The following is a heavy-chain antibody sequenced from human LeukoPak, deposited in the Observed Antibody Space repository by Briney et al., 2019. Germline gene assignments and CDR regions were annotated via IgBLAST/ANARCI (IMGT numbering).Heavy chain of an antibody. V-gene: IGHV3-48*01. CDR3: ARDLSSSGYSLWFDP. Sequence: GGSLRLSCAASGFTFSSYGMSWVRQAPGKGLEWVSYISSSSSTIYYADSVKGRFTISRDNAKNSLYLQMNSLRAEDTAVYYCARDLSSSGYSLWFDPWGQGTLVTVSS. CDR1: GFTFSSYG. J-gene: IGHJ5*02. D-gene: IGHD3-22*01. CDR2: ISSSSSTI.